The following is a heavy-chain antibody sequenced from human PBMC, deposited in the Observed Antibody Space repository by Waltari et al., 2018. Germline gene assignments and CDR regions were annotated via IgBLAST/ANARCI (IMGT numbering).Heavy chain of an antibody. CDR2: IMGIGGST. CDR3: ASSLYGDYTQIWGRVFDY. CDR1: GFTFRSYA. V-gene: IGHV3-23*01. Sequence: VQLLESGGGLVQSGGSLRLSCAASGFTFRSYAMNWVRQAPGKGVEWVLVIMGIGGSTDYADSVKGRFTISRDNSKNTLYLQMNNLRVEDTAVYYCASSLYGDYTQIWGRVFDYWGQGTLVTVSS. J-gene: IGHJ4*02. D-gene: IGHD4-17*01.